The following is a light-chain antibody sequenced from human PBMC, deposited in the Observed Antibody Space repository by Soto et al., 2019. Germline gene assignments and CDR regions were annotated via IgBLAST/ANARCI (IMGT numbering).Light chain of an antibody. CDR1: QSISSY. J-gene: IGKJ4*01. Sequence: DIQMTQSPSSLSASVGDRVTITCRASQSISSYLNWYQQKPGKAPKLLIYAASSLQSGVPSRFSGSGSGTDFTLTISSLQPEDVAVYYCQQYNGAPLTFGGGTKVEIK. CDR3: QQYNGAPLT. V-gene: IGKV1-39*01. CDR2: AAS.